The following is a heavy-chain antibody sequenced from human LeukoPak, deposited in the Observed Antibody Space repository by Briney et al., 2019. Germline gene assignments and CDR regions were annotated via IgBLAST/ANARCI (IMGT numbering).Heavy chain of an antibody. J-gene: IGHJ3*02. D-gene: IGHD6-19*01. CDR3: ARGTSYSSGWTDAFDI. V-gene: IGHV1-8*03. CDR1: GYTFTSYD. Sequence: SVKVSCKASGYTFTSYDINWVRQATGQGLEWMGWMNPNSGNTGYAQKFQGRVTITRNTSISTAYMELSSLRSEDTAVYYCARGTSYSSGWTDAFDIWGQGTMVTVSS. CDR2: MNPNSGNT.